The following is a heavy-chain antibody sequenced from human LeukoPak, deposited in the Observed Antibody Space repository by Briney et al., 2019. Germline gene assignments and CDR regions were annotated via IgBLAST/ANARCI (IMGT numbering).Heavy chain of an antibody. V-gene: IGHV3-23*01. CDR2: ISGSGGST. D-gene: IGHD3-22*01. J-gene: IGHJ4*02. CDR1: GFTFSSYA. Sequence: GGSLRLSCAASGFTFSSYAMSWVRQAPGEGLEWVSAISGSGGSTYYADSVKGRFTISRDNSKNTLYLQMNSLRAGDTAVYYCAKGDGDYYDSSGYYGNFDYWGQGTLVTVSS. CDR3: AKGDGDYYDSSGYYGNFDY.